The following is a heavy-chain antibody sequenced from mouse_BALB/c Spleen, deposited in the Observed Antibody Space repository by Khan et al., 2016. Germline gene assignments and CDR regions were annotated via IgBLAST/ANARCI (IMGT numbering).Heavy chain of an antibody. J-gene: IGHJ2*01. V-gene: IGHV3-6*02. CDR1: GYSITSGYY. CDR3: ARGLPPDY. CDR2: ISYDGSN. D-gene: IGHD2-13*01. Sequence: EVQLQESGPGLVKPSQSLSLTCSVTGYSITSGYYWNWIRQFPGNKLEWMGFISYDGSNNYNPSLKNRISITRDTSKNQFFLKLNSVTAEDTATYSCARGLPPDYWGQGTTLTVSS.